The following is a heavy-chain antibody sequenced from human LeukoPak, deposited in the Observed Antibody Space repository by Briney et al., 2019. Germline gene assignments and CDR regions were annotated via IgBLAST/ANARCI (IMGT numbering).Heavy chain of an antibody. Sequence: GGSLRLSCAASGFTFSSYGMRWVRQAPGKGLEWVAVIWYDGSNIYYADSVKGRFTISRDNSKNTLYLQMDSLRAEDTAVYYCARDRGRGSSHNDYWGQGILVTVSS. CDR2: IWYDGSNI. J-gene: IGHJ4*02. CDR3: ARDRGRGSSHNDY. V-gene: IGHV3-33*01. D-gene: IGHD2-15*01. CDR1: GFTFSSYG.